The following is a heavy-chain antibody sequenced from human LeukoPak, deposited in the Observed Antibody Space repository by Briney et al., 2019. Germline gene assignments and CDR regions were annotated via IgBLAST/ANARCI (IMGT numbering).Heavy chain of an antibody. Sequence: HPSETLSLTCAVYGGSFSGYYWSWIRQPPGKGLEWIGEINHSGSTNYNPSLKSRVTISVDTSKNQFSLKLSSVTAADTAVYYCARHWFPKFITMVRGVIITQAIWFDPWGQGTLVTVSS. CDR2: INHSGST. J-gene: IGHJ5*02. CDR1: GGSFSGYY. V-gene: IGHV4-34*01. D-gene: IGHD3-10*01. CDR3: ARHWFPKFITMVRGVIITQAIWFDP.